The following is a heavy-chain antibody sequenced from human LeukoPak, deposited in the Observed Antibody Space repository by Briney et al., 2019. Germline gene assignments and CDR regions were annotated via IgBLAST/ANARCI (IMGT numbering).Heavy chain of an antibody. CDR1: GFTFSSYA. J-gene: IGHJ4*02. Sequence: GGSLRLSCAASGFTFSSYAMSWVRQAPGKGLEWVSAISGSGGSTYYADSVKGRFTISRDNSKNTLYLQMNSLRAEDTAVYYCAKDRGGGCSSTSCPRWEFDYWGQGTLVTVSS. V-gene: IGHV3-23*01. CDR2: ISGSGGST. D-gene: IGHD2-2*01. CDR3: AKDRGGGCSSTSCPRWEFDY.